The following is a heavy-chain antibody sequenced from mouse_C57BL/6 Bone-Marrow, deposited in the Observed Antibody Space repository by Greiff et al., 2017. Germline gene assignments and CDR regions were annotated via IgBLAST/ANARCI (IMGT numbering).Heavy chain of an antibody. Sequence: VHVKQSGPELVKPGASVKMSCKASGYTFTDYNMHWVRQSHGKSLEWIGYINPNNGGTSYNQKFKGKATLTVNKSSSTAYMGLRSLTSEDSAVYYCARERFYYYGFAYWGQGTLVTVSA. CDR3: ARERFYYYGFAY. D-gene: IGHD1-1*01. CDR1: GYTFTDYN. J-gene: IGHJ3*01. V-gene: IGHV1-22*01. CDR2: INPNNGGT.